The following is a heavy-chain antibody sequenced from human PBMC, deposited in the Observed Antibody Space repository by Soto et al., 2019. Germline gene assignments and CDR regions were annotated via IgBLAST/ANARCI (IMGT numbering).Heavy chain of an antibody. CDR3: AKIPIMTTVTHYFDY. D-gene: IGHD4-17*01. V-gene: IGHV3-23*01. CDR1: GFPFSSYA. J-gene: IGHJ4*02. CDR2: INGGAGST. Sequence: EVQLLESGGGLAQPGGSLRLSCAASGFPFSSYAMSWFRQAPGKGLEWVSTINGGAGSTYYADSVKGRFTISRDDSKNTLYLQMNSLRAEDTAVYYCAKIPIMTTVTHYFDYWGQGTLVTVSS.